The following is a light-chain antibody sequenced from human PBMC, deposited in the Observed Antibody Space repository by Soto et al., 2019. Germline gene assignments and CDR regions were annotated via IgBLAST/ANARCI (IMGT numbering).Light chain of an antibody. CDR3: QQYGSSGT. J-gene: IGKJ1*01. V-gene: IGKV3-20*01. CDR1: QSVINNY. Sequence: EVVLTQSPGTLSLSSGERATLSCRASQSVINNYLAWYQQKPGQAPMLLIYGASNRATGIPDRFSGSGSGTDFTLTISRLEPEDFAVYYCQQYGSSGTFGQGTKVAIK. CDR2: GAS.